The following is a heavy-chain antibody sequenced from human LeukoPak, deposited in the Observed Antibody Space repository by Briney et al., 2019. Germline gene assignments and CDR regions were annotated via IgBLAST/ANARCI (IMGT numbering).Heavy chain of an antibody. D-gene: IGHD4-11*01. CDR3: ARAYYSDYNWFDP. CDR1: GGSISSYY. V-gene: IGHV4-59*01. Sequence: SETLSLTCTVSGGSISSYYWSWIRQPPGKGLEWIGYIYYSGSTNYNPSLKSRVTISVDTSKNQFSLKLSSVTAADTAVYYCARAYYSDYNWFDPWGQGTLVTVSS. J-gene: IGHJ5*02. CDR2: IYYSGST.